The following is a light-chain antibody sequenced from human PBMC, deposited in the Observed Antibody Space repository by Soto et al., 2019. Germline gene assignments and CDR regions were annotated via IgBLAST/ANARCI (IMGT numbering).Light chain of an antibody. J-gene: IGKJ1*01. CDR3: QQYGHSLWT. V-gene: IGKV3-20*01. CDR1: QSVSSGH. CDR2: GAS. Sequence: DIVLTQSPGTLSLSPGERASLSCRASQSVSSGHLAWYQQKPGQAPRLLIYGASSRATGIPDRFSGSGSGTDFTLTISRLEPEDYAVYYCQQYGHSLWTFGQGTKADIK.